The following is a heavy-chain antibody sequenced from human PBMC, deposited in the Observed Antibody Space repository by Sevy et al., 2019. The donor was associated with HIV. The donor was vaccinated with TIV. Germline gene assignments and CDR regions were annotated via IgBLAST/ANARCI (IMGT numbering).Heavy chain of an antibody. CDR3: ARDWDGSGSYYGNWFDP. CDR2: ISSSSYT. Sequence: GESLKISCAASGFTFSDYYMSWIRQAPGKGLEWVSYISSSSYTNYADSVKGRFTISRDNAKNSLYLQMNSLRAGDTAVYYCARDWDGSGSYYGNWFDPWGQGTLVTVSS. CDR1: GFTFSDYY. D-gene: IGHD3-10*01. J-gene: IGHJ5*02. V-gene: IGHV3-11*06.